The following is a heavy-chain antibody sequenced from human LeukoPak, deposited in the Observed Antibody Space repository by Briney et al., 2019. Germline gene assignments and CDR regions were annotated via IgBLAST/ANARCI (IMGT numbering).Heavy chain of an antibody. Sequence: SQTLSLTCTVSGGSISSGGYYWSWIRQPAGKGLEWIGRIQTSGRTNYNPSLKSRVTISVDTSKNQFSLKLSSVTAADTAVYYCARGRKGAPIYYFDYWGQGTLVTVSS. CDR1: GGSISSGGYY. V-gene: IGHV4-61*02. J-gene: IGHJ4*02. D-gene: IGHD2-21*01. CDR2: IQTSGRT. CDR3: ARGRKGAPIYYFDY.